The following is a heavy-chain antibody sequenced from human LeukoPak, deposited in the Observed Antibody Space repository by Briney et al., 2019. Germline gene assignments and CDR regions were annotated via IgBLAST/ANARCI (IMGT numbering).Heavy chain of an antibody. J-gene: IGHJ5*02. V-gene: IGHV3-7*01. Sequence: PGGSLRLSCAASGFTFSSYWMSWVRQAPGKGLEWVANIKQDGSEKYYVDSVKGRFTISRDNAKDSLYLQMNSLRAEDTAVYYCARAGWYASNWFDPWGQGTLVTVSS. CDR1: GFTFSSYW. CDR2: IKQDGSEK. D-gene: IGHD6-19*01. CDR3: ARAGWYASNWFDP.